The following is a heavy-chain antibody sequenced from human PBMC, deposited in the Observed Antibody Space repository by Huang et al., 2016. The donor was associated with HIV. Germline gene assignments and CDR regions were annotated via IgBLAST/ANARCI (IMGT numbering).Heavy chain of an antibody. CDR1: GYTFTRYD. D-gene: IGHD2-21*01. Sequence: QVQLVQSGAEVKKPGASVKVSCRASGYTFTRYDINWVRQAPGQGPEWMAGMNPNSGNAGYAQKLQGRVAVSRNTSISTAYMELRSLRREDTAVYFCARGRGWLSGLDFWGQGTRVTVPS. J-gene: IGHJ4*02. CDR2: MNPNSGNA. CDR3: ARGRGWLSGLDF. V-gene: IGHV1-8*01.